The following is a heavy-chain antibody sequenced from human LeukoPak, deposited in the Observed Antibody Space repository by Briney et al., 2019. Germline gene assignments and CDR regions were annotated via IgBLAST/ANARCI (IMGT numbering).Heavy chain of an antibody. V-gene: IGHV3-23*01. CDR2: ISGRGDST. Sequence: PGGSLRLSCVASGFTFNNRAMTWVRQAPGKGLEWVSSISGRGDSTYYADSVKGRFSISRDNSQNTLYLQMNSLRAEDTAVYYCAKSPGGGVTFYSESTAYLGNWGQGTLVTVSS. CDR1: GFTFNNRA. CDR3: AKSPGGGVTFYSESTAYLGN. J-gene: IGHJ4*02. D-gene: IGHD3-22*01.